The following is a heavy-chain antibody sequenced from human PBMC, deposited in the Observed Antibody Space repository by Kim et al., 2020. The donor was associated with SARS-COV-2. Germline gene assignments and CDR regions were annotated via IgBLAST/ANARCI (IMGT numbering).Heavy chain of an antibody. D-gene: IGHD1-26*01. Sequence: NYAQKLQGRVTMTTDTSTSTAYMELRSLRSDDTAVYYCARDLSGSQGFSGWGQGTLVTVSS. J-gene: IGHJ4*02. CDR3: ARDLSGSQGFSG. V-gene: IGHV1-18*01.